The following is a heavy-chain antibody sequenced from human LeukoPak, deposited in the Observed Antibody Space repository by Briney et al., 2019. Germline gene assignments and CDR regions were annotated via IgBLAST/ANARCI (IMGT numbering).Heavy chain of an antibody. J-gene: IGHJ3*02. V-gene: IGHV4-31*03. CDR2: IYYSGST. CDR1: GGSISSGGYY. CDR3: ARDGGMVREDKAFDI. Sequence: PSQTLSLTCTVSGGSISSGGYYWSWIRQHPGKGLEWIGYIYYSGSTYYNPSLKSRVTITVDTSKNQFSLKLSSVTAADTAVYYCARDGGMVREDKAFDIWGQGTMVTVSS. D-gene: IGHD3-10*01.